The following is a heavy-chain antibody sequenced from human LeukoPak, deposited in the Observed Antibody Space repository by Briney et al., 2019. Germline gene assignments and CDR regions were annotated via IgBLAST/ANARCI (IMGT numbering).Heavy chain of an antibody. D-gene: IGHD6-19*01. CDR1: GGSISSSSYY. Sequence: PSETLSLTCTVSGGSISSSSYYWVWIRQPPGKGLEWIGSIYCSGSTYYNPYLKSRVTISVDTSKHQFSLKLSSVTAADTAVYYCARRRLIAVAFFDPWGQGTLVTVSS. J-gene: IGHJ5*02. V-gene: IGHV4-39*01. CDR2: IYCSGST. CDR3: ARRRLIAVAFFDP.